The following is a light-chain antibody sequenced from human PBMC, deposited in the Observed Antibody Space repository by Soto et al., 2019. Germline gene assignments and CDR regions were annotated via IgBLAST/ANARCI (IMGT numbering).Light chain of an antibody. CDR2: GAS. J-gene: IGKJ1*01. CDR1: QSVRSDY. V-gene: IGKV3-20*01. CDR3: QQYGSSPRT. Sequence: PGERATLSCRASQSVRSDYLDWYQQKPDQAPRLHIYGASTRATGIPDRFTGSGSGTDFTLTISRLEPEDFVVYYCQQYGSSPRTFGQGTKVEIK.